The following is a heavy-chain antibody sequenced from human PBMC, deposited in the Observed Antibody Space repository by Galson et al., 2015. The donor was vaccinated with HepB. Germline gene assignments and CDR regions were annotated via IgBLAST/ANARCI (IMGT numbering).Heavy chain of an antibody. CDR3: TRDMVYSYGNFDY. D-gene: IGHD5-18*01. CDR1: GFTFGDYT. CDR2: IRSNAYGGTT. V-gene: IGHV3-49*04. J-gene: IGHJ4*02. Sequence: SLRLSCAASGFTFGDYTMSWVRQAPGKGLEWVGFIRSNAYGGTTEYAASVKGRFTFSRDDSKTIAYLQMNSLKTEDTAVYYCTRDMVYSYGNFDYWGQGTLVTVSS.